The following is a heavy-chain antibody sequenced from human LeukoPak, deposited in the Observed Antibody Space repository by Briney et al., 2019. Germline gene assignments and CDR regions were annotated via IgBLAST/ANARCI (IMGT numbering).Heavy chain of an antibody. V-gene: IGHV3-30*02. Sequence: GGSLRLSCAASGFTFSSYGMHWVRQAPGKGLEWVAIIWYDGSNKYYADSVKGRLTISRDNSKNTLYLQMNSLRAEDTAVYYCARDSVGATNYFDYWGQGTLVTVSS. CDR2: IWYDGSNK. J-gene: IGHJ4*02. CDR1: GFTFSSYG. D-gene: IGHD1-26*01. CDR3: ARDSVGATNYFDY.